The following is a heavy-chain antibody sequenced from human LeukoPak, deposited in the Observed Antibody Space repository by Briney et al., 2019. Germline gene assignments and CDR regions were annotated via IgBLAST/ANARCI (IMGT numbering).Heavy chain of an antibody. J-gene: IGHJ4*02. CDR3: VVGGSSGY. CDR1: GLAFSAYK. CDR2: ISTDGYTT. V-gene: IGHV3-74*01. Sequence: GGSLRLSCAASGLAFSAYKMHWVRQAPRKGLVWVSRISTDGYTTDYADFVQGRFTASRDNTKNTWSLEMNSLRAEDTAVYYCVVGGSSGYWGQGTLVTVSS. D-gene: IGHD4-23*01.